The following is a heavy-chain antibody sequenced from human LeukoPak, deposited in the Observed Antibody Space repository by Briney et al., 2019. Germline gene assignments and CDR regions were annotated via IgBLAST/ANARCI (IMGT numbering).Heavy chain of an antibody. J-gene: IGHJ3*02. V-gene: IGHV1-69*01. Sequence: GASVTVSCAASGGTFSSYAISWVRQAPGQGLEWMGGIIPIFGTANYAQKFQGRVTITADESTSTAYMELNSLRSEDTAVYYCAGTVVTRDAFDIWGQGTMVTVSS. D-gene: IGHD4-23*01. CDR1: GGTFSSYA. CDR2: IIPIFGTA. CDR3: AGTVVTRDAFDI.